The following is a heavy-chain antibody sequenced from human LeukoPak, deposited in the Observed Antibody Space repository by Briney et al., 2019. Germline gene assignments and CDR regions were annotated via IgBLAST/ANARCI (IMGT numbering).Heavy chain of an antibody. CDR2: IYYSGST. Sequence: SQTLSLTCTVSGGSISSGDYYWSWIRQPPGKGLEWIRYIYYSGSTFYSPSLKSRITISVDTSKNQFSLKLSSVTAADTAVYYCARETPQQLVRAFDIWGQGTMVTVSS. V-gene: IGHV4-30-4*01. J-gene: IGHJ3*02. CDR1: GGSISSGDYY. CDR3: ARETPQQLVRAFDI. D-gene: IGHD6-13*01.